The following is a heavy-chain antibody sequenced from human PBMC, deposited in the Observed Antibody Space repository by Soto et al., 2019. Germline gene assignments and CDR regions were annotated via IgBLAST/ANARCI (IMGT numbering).Heavy chain of an antibody. CDR3: ARDRIAVAVPAFDY. Sequence: QVQLVESGGGVVQPGRSLRLSCAASGFTFSSYGMHWVRQAPGKGLEWVAVIWYDGSNKYYADSVKGRFTISRDNSKNTVYLQINSLRAEDTAVYYCARDRIAVAVPAFDYWGQGTLVTVSS. CDR2: IWYDGSNK. D-gene: IGHD6-19*01. CDR1: GFTFSSYG. V-gene: IGHV3-33*01. J-gene: IGHJ4*02.